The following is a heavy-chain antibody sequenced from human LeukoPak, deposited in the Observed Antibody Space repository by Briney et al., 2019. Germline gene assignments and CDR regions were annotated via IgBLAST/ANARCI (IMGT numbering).Heavy chain of an antibody. CDR2: INPNSGGT. CDR3: ARPSGGMVRGVIGWFDP. CDR1: GYTFTGYY. V-gene: IGHV1-2*02. D-gene: IGHD3-10*01. J-gene: IGHJ5*02. Sequence: RASVTVSCKASGYTFTGYYMHWVRQAPGQGLEWMGWINPNSGGTNYAQKFQGRVTMTRDTSISTAYMELSRLRSDDTAVYYCARPSGGMVRGVIGWFDPWGQGTLVTVSS.